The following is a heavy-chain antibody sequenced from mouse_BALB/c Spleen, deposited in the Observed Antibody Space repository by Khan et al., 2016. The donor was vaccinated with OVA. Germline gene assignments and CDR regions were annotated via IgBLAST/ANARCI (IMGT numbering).Heavy chain of an antibody. Sequence: EVELVESGGGLVKPGGSLKLSCEVSGFTFSTYAMSWVRQTPEKRLEWVASISSDGDYTFYLDSVKGRFTISRENAKNTLYLEMSSLRSDDTAMFYCARAPYGNFGYWGQGTLVTVSA. V-gene: IGHV5-9-3*01. CDR1: GFTFSTYA. J-gene: IGHJ3*02. D-gene: IGHD2-1*01. CDR2: ISSDGDYT. CDR3: ARAPYGNFGY.